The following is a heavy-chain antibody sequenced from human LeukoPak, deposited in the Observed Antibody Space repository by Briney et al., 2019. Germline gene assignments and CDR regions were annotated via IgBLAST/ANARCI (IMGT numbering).Heavy chain of an antibody. CDR1: GFTFSTYA. V-gene: IGHV3-23*01. CDR2: ISGSSDTT. J-gene: IGHJ4*02. D-gene: IGHD5-12*01. Sequence: PGGSLRLSCAASGFTFSTYAMSWVRQAPGRGLEWVSAISGSSDTTYYADSVKGRFTISRDNSKNTLYLQMNSLRAEDTAVYYCAKETRGSYSDYWGQGTLVTVSS. CDR3: AKETRGSYSDY.